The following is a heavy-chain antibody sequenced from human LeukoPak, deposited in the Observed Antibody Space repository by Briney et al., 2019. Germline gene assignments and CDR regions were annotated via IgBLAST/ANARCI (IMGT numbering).Heavy chain of an antibody. CDR3: AQADTVIVVVITGYFQH. D-gene: IGHD3-22*01. CDR1: GFTFSSYA. CDR2: ISGSGGAT. V-gene: IGHV3-23*01. Sequence: GGSLRLSCAASGFTFSSYAMSWVRQAPGKGLEWVSGISGSGGATYYADSVKGRFTISRDNSKNTLYLQVNSLRVEDTAVYYCAQADTVIVVVITGYFQHWGQGALVTVSP. J-gene: IGHJ1*01.